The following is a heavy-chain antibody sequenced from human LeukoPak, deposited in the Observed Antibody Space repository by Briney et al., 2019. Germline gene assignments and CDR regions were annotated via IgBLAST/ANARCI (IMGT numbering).Heavy chain of an antibody. D-gene: IGHD3-22*01. Sequence: QTGGSLRLSCAASGFTFSSYGMHWVRQAPGKGLEWVAVIWYDGSNKYYADSVKGRFTISRDNSKNTLYLQMNSLRAEDTAVYYCARDPYITMIVVTWGYFDYWGQGTLVTVSS. CDR1: GFTFSSYG. CDR2: IWYDGSNK. V-gene: IGHV3-33*01. CDR3: ARDPYITMIVVTWGYFDY. J-gene: IGHJ4*02.